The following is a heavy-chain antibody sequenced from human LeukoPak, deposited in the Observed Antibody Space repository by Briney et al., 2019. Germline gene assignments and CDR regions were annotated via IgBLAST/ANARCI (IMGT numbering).Heavy chain of an antibody. CDR1: GFTVSSNY. CDR3: AKGMYYYGSGSYSSD. J-gene: IGHJ3*01. CDR2: ISGSAGST. V-gene: IGHV3-23*01. Sequence: GGSLRLSCAASGFTVSSNYMSWVRQAPGKGLEWVSAISGSAGSTYYADSVKGRFTISRDNSKNTLYLQMNSLRAEDTAVYYCAKGMYYYGSGSYSSDWGQGTMVTVSS. D-gene: IGHD3-10*01.